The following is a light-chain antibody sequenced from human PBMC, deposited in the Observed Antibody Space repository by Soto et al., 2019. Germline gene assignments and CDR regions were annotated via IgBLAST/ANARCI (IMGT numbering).Light chain of an antibody. CDR1: LSVGSSY. V-gene: IGKV3-20*01. Sequence: EIVLTQSPGTLSLSPGEKATLSCRASLSVGSSYLAWYQQKPGQAPRLLIYGASSRATGIPDRFSGSGSGTDFTLTISRLEPDDFALYYCQQYGSSPALTFGGGTKVEIK. CDR3: QQYGSSPALT. J-gene: IGKJ4*01. CDR2: GAS.